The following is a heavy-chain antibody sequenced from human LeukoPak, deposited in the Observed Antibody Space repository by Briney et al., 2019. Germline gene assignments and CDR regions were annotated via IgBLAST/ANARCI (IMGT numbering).Heavy chain of an antibody. D-gene: IGHD5-24*01. CDR2: ISAYNGNT. CDR1: GYSFTTYG. V-gene: IGHV1-18*01. J-gene: IGHJ4*02. CDR3: ARALVDGYKELGY. Sequence: ASVKVSCKASGYSFTTYGITWVRQAPGQGLEWMGWISAYNGNTNYAQKLQGRVTMTTDTSTSTAYMELRSLRSDDTAVYYCARALVDGYKELGYWGQGTLVSVSS.